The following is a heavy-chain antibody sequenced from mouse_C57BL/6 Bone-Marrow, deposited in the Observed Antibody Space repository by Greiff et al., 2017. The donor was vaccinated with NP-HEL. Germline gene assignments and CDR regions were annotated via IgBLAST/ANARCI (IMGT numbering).Heavy chain of an antibody. Sequence: EVMLVESGGGLVQPGGSLKLSCAASGFTFSDYYMYWVRQTPEKRLEWVAYISNGGGSTYYPDTVKGRFTISRDNAKNTLYLQMSRLKSEDTAMYYCARLDPHYDYDGAWFAYWGQGTLVTVSA. CDR1: GFTFSDYY. J-gene: IGHJ3*01. CDR2: ISNGGGST. V-gene: IGHV5-12*01. D-gene: IGHD2-4*01. CDR3: ARLDPHYDYDGAWFAY.